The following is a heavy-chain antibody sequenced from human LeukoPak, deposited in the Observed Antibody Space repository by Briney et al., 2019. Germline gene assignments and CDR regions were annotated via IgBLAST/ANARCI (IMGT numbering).Heavy chain of an antibody. D-gene: IGHD6-6*01. V-gene: IGHV3-23*01. J-gene: IGHJ6*03. CDR3: ARDLYSNSSRYYYYYMDV. Sequence: GGSLRLSCAASGFTFSSYAMSWVRQAPGKGLEWVSATSGSGGSTYYADSVKGRFTISRDNSKNTLYLQMNSLRAEDTAVYYCARDLYSNSSRYYYYYMDVWGKGTTVTVSS. CDR1: GFTFSSYA. CDR2: TSGSGGST.